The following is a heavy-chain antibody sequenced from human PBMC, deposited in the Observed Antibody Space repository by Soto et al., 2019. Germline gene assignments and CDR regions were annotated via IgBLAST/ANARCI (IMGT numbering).Heavy chain of an antibody. V-gene: IGHV1-8*01. CDR1: GYTFTSYD. J-gene: IGHJ6*02. CDR3: ARGHVAVAGAYYYSGMDV. D-gene: IGHD6-19*01. CDR2: MNPNSGNT. Sequence: QVQLVQSGAEVKKPGASVKVSCKASGYTFTSYDINWVRQATGQGLEWMGWMNPNSGNTGYAQKFQGRVTMTRNTSISTAYMELSSLRSEDTAVYYCARGHVAVAGAYYYSGMDVWGQGTTVTVSS.